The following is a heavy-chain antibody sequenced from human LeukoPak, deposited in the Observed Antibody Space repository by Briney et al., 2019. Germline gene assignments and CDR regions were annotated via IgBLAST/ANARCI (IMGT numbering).Heavy chain of an antibody. CDR3: AKDLLQDYDFWSGYYTGMDV. Sequence: GGSLRLSCAASGSTFSSYAMSLVRQAPGKGLEWVSAISGSGGSTYYADSVKGRFTISRDNSKNTLYLQMNSLRAEDTAVYYCAKDLLQDYDFWSGYYTGMDVWGKGTTVTVSS. V-gene: IGHV3-23*01. CDR1: GSTFSSYA. J-gene: IGHJ6*03. CDR2: ISGSGGST. D-gene: IGHD3-3*01.